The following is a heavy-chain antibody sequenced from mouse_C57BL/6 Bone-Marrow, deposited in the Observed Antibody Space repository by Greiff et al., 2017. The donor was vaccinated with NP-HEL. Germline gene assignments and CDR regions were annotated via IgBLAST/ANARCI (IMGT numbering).Heavy chain of an antibody. Sequence: VQLHQPGAELVKPGASVKMSCKASGYTFTSYWITWVKQRPGQGLEWIGDIYPGSGSTNYNEKFKSKATLTVDTSSSTAYMQLSSLTSEDAAVYYCARRGDYDDFDYWGQGTTLTVSS. J-gene: IGHJ2*01. D-gene: IGHD2-4*01. CDR1: GYTFTSYW. CDR2: IYPGSGST. CDR3: ARRGDYDDFDY. V-gene: IGHV1-55*01.